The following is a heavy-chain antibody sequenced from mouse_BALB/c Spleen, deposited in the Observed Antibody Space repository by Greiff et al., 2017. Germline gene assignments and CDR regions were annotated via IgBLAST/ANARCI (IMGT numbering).Heavy chain of an antibody. V-gene: IGHV1-80*01. CDR2: IYPGDGVT. D-gene: IGHD4-1*01. CDR3: ARPLGYYAMDY. Sequence: QVQLQQSGAELVRPGSSVKISCKASGYAFSSYWMNWVKQRPGQGLEWIGQIYPGDGVTNYNGKFKGKATLTADKSSSTAYMQLSSLTSEDSAVYFYARPLGYYAMDYWGQGTSVTVSS. CDR1: GYAFSSYW. J-gene: IGHJ4*01.